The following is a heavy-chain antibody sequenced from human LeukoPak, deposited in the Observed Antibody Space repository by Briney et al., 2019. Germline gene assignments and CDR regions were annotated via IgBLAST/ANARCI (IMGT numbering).Heavy chain of an antibody. D-gene: IGHD5-12*01. J-gene: IGHJ2*01. CDR3: ARAGRGYSGYAQGWYFDL. CDR2: INHSGST. V-gene: IGHV4-34*01. Sequence: PSETLSLTCAVYGGSFSGYYWSWIRQPPGKGLEWIGEINHSGSTNYNPSLKSRVTISVDTSKNQFSLKLSSVTAADTAVYYCARAGRGYSGYAQGWYFDLRGRGTLVTVSS. CDR1: GGSFSGYY.